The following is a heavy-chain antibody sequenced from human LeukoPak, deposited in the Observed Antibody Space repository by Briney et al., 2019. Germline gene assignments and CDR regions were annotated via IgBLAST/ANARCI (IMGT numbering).Heavy chain of an antibody. CDR2: ISSSSSYI. CDR1: GFTFSSYE. V-gene: IGHV3-21*01. Sequence: GGSLRLSCAASGFTFSSYEMNWVRQAPGKGLEWVSSISSSSSYIYYADSVKGRFTISRDNAKNSLYLQMNSLRAEDTAVYYCARDGAYYYDSSGYDYWGQGTLVTVSS. J-gene: IGHJ4*02. D-gene: IGHD3-22*01. CDR3: ARDGAYYYDSSGYDY.